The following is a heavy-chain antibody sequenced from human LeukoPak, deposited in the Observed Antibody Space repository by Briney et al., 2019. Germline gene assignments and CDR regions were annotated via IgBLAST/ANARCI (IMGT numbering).Heavy chain of an antibody. V-gene: IGHV4-59*08. D-gene: IGHD3-10*01. CDR3: ARQGVRGVPDY. CDR1: GGSIRSYY. J-gene: IGHJ4*02. Sequence: SSETLSLTCTVSGGSIRSYYWSWIRQPPGKGLEWIGDIYYSGSTHYNPSLKRRVTLSVDTSETQFSLKLSSVTAADTAVYYCARQGVRGVPDYWGQRPLLTVSS. CDR2: IYYSGST.